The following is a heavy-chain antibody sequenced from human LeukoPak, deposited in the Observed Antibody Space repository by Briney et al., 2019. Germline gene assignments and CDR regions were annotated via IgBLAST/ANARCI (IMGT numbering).Heavy chain of an antibody. CDR2: MNPNSGNT. CDR3: ARGPGEKQTEFDP. Sequence: ASVKVSCKASGYTLTSYDINWVRQATGQGLEWMGWMNPNSGNTGYAQKFQGRVTITRNTSISTAYMELSSLRSEDTAVYYCARGPGEKQTEFDPWGQGTLVTVSS. D-gene: IGHD3-10*01. V-gene: IGHV1-8*01. CDR1: GYTLTSYD. J-gene: IGHJ5*02.